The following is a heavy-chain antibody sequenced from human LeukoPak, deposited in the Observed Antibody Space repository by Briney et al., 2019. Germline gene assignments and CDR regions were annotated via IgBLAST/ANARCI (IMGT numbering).Heavy chain of an antibody. CDR1: GGSISSGDYY. CDR2: IYYSGST. V-gene: IGHV4-30-4*01. D-gene: IGHD1-1*01. CDR3: ARYRGQGGSRTGSRKRDAFDI. J-gene: IGHJ3*02. Sequence: SQTLSLTCTVSGGSISSGDYYWSWIRQPPGKGLEWIGYIYYSGSTNYNPSLKSRVTISVDKSKNQFSLKLSSVTAADTAVYYCARYRGQGGSRTGSRKRDAFDIWGQGTMVTVSS.